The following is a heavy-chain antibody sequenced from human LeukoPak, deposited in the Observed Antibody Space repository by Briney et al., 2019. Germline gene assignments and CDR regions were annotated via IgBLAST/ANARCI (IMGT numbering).Heavy chain of an antibody. J-gene: IGHJ4*02. CDR3: ARNRLGYCSGGSCYSEDCDY. CDR2: ISAYNGNT. V-gene: IGHV1-18*01. Sequence: ASVKVSCKASGGTFSSYAISWVRQAPGQGLEWMGWISAYNGNTNYAQKLQGRVTMTTDTSTSTAYMELRSLRSDDTAVYYCARNRLGYCSGGSCYSEDCDYWGQGTLVTVSS. CDR1: GGTFSSYA. D-gene: IGHD2-15*01.